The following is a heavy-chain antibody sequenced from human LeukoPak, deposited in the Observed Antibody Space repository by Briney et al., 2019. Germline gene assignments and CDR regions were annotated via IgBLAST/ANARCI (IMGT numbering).Heavy chain of an antibody. V-gene: IGHV3-11*01. Sequence: SGGPLRLSCAASGFTFSDYYMSWIRQAPGKGLEWVSYISSSGSTIYYADSVKGRFTISRDNAKNSLYLQMNSLRAEDTAVYYCARPEYSSSWQPYYYYYMDVWGKGTTVTISS. CDR1: GFTFSDYY. CDR2: ISSSGSTI. J-gene: IGHJ6*03. CDR3: ARPEYSSSWQPYYYYYMDV. D-gene: IGHD6-13*01.